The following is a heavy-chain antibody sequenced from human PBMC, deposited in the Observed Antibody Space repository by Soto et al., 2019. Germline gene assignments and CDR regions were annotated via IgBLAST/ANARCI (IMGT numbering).Heavy chain of an antibody. CDR3: AKDKSSGWVLGYFQH. V-gene: IGHV3-30*18. CDR2: ISYDGSNK. D-gene: IGHD6-19*01. J-gene: IGHJ1*01. Sequence: QVQLVESGGGVVQPGRSLRLSCAASGFTFSSYGMHWVRQAPGKGLEWVAVISYDGSNKYYADSVKGRFTIPRDNSKNTLYLQMNSLRAEDTAVYYCAKDKSSGWVLGYFQHWGQGTLVTVSS. CDR1: GFTFSSYG.